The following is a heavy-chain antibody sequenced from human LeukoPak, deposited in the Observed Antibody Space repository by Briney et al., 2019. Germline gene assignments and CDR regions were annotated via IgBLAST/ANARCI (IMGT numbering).Heavy chain of an antibody. Sequence: TGGSLRLSCAAPGFTFSNYAIHWVRQAPAKGLEWVAVISYDGSNKYYADSVKGRFTISRDNSKNALYLQMNSLRAEDTAVYYCARARVDIAMFTWLNWYFDLWGRGTLVTVSS. D-gene: IGHD5-18*01. J-gene: IGHJ2*01. CDR1: GFTFSNYA. CDR2: ISYDGSNK. V-gene: IGHV3-30-3*01. CDR3: ARARVDIAMFTWLNWYFDL.